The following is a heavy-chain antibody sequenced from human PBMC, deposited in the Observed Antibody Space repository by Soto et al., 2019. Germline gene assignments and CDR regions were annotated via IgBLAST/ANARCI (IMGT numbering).Heavy chain of an antibody. D-gene: IGHD5-12*01. CDR2: INPSGGST. CDR1: GYTFTSYE. CDR3: ARDRRDGYNTFDY. J-gene: IGHJ4*02. Sequence: ASVKVSFKASGYTFTSYEMYWVRQAPGQGLEWMGIINPSGGSTTYAQKFQGRVTMTRDTSTSTVYMELSSLRSEDTAVYYCARDRRDGYNTFDYWGQGTLVTVSS. V-gene: IGHV1-46*01.